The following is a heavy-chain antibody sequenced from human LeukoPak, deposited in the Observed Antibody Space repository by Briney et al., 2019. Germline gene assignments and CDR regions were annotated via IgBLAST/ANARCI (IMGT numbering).Heavy chain of an antibody. CDR1: GFSVSSSH. V-gene: IGHV3-53*01. D-gene: IGHD4-17*01. CDR2: IYSGGTT. CDR3: IVFGDSNH. J-gene: IGHJ5*02. Sequence: PGGSLRLSCAASGFSVSSSHMSWVRQAPGKGLEWVSVIYSGGTTYYPDSVKGRFTISRDTSKNTLYLQINSLRVEDTAVYYCIVFGDSNHWGQGTLVTVSS.